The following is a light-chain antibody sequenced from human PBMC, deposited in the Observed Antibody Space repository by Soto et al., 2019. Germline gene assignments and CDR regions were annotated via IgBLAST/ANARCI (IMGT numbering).Light chain of an antibody. CDR2: GAS. Sequence: EIVSTQSPATLSVSPGDRATLFCRASQIVRSSYLVWYQQKPGQAPRLLLYGASTRATALPDTFSGSGSGRDFSLPIIRLEPEDVAVYYCYQYDTSPYTFGPGTKVEIK. J-gene: IGKJ2*01. V-gene: IGKV3-20*01. CDR1: QIVRSSY. CDR3: YQYDTSPYT.